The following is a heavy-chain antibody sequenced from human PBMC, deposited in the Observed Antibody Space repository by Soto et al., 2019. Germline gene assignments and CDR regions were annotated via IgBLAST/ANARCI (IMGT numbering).Heavy chain of an antibody. CDR1: GASISSSNW. V-gene: IGHV4-4*02. Sequence: PSETLSLTCAVSGASISSSNWWSWVRQTPGKGLEWIGETYHGGSTNYNPSLKSRVTISVDKSKNQFSLKLSSVTAADTAVYYCARGLNTATDPWYFDSWGQGTLVTVSS. CDR2: TYHGGST. D-gene: IGHD5-18*01. J-gene: IGHJ4*02. CDR3: ARGLNTATDPWYFDS.